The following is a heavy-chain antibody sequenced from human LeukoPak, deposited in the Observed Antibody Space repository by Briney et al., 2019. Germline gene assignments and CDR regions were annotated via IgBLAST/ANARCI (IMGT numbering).Heavy chain of an antibody. J-gene: IGHJ4*02. Sequence: GESLKISCNGSGYSFTSYWIGCGRQMPGKGLEWMGFIYPGDSDTRYSPSLQGQVTIPADKSISTAYLQWSSLKASDTAMYYCARHTAAVAGTGVDYWGQGTLVTVSS. D-gene: IGHD6-19*01. CDR3: ARHTAAVAGTGVDY. CDR2: IYPGDSDT. CDR1: GYSFTSYW. V-gene: IGHV5-51*01.